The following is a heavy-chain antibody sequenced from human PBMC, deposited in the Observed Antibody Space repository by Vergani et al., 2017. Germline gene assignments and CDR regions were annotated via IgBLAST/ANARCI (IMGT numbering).Heavy chain of an antibody. CDR3: ARVGSSGWYLGSDAFDI. V-gene: IGHV4-4*07. CDR1: GGSISSYY. Sequence: QVQLQESGPGLVKPSETLSLTCTVSGGSISSYYWSWIRQPAGKGLEWIGRIYTSGSTNYNPSLKSRVTMSVDTSKNQFSLKLSSVTAADTAVYYCARVGSSGWYLGSDAFDIWGQGTMVTVSS. J-gene: IGHJ3*02. D-gene: IGHD6-19*01. CDR2: IYTSGST.